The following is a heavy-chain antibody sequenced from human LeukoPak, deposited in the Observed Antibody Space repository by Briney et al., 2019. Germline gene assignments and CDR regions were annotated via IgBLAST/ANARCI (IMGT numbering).Heavy chain of an antibody. CDR1: GFTFSHYS. D-gene: IGHD3-22*01. CDR3: VNLRRGYYYDSSGYYRANGDYYYYYMDV. Sequence: PGGSLRLSCAASGFTFSHYSMNWVRQAPGKGLEWVAFIRYDGSNKYYADSVKGRFTISRDNSKNTLYLQMNSLRAEDTAVYYCVNLRRGYYYDSSGYYRANGDYYYYYMDVWGKGTTVTVSS. CDR2: IRYDGSNK. V-gene: IGHV3-30*02. J-gene: IGHJ6*03.